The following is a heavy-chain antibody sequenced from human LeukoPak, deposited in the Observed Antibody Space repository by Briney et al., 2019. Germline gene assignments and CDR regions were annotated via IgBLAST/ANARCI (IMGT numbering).Heavy chain of an antibody. Sequence: SETLSLTCTVSGTSISSYYWSWIRQPPGKGLEWIGYIYYSGSTNYNPSLKSRVTISVDTSKNQFSLKLSSVTAADTAVYYCARGRLGGYFDYWGQGTLVTVSS. CDR1: GTSISSYY. V-gene: IGHV4-59*01. D-gene: IGHD6-25*01. CDR3: ARGRLGGYFDY. CDR2: IYYSGST. J-gene: IGHJ4*02.